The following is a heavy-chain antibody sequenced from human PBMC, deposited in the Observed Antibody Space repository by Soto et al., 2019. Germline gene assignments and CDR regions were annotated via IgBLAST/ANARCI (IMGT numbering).Heavy chain of an antibody. J-gene: IGHJ3*02. CDR3: ARERGLDAFDI. CDR2: ISAYNGNT. V-gene: IGHV1-18*01. CDR1: GYTFTSYG. Sequence: ASVKVSCKASGYTFTSYGISWVRQAPGQGLEWMGWISAYNGNTNYAQKLQGRVTINPDTSKNQFSLQLNSVTPEDTAVYYCARERGLDAFDIWGQGTMVT.